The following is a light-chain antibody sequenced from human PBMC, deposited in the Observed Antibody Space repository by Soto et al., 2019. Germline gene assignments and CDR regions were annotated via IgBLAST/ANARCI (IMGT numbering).Light chain of an antibody. Sequence: QSALTQPASVSASPGQSITISCTGTNSDVDPFNSVSWYQQHPGKVPKLLISEVSYRHSGISYRFSGSKSGNTASLIISGLQAEDEADYYCSSFTRFNTLLFGGGTKLTVL. V-gene: IGLV2-14*03. CDR2: EVS. CDR1: NSDVDPFNS. J-gene: IGLJ2*01. CDR3: SSFTRFNTLL.